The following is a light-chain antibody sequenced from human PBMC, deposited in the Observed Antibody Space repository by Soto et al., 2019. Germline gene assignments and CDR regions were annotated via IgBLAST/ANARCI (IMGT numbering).Light chain of an antibody. CDR3: QLYYSPPLS. CDR1: QSVLYSSNNKNY. V-gene: IGKV4-1*01. Sequence: DIVMTQSPDSLAVSLGERATINCKSSQSVLYSSNNKNYLAWYQQKPGQPPKLLIYWASTRESGVPDRFSGSGSGTDFALINSSLQAEDVAVYYCQLYYSPPLSCGAGTKVEIK. J-gene: IGKJ4*01. CDR2: WAS.